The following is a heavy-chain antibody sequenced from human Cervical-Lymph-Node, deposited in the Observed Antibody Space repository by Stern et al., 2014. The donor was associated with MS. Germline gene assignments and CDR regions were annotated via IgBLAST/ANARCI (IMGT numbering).Heavy chain of an antibody. Sequence: VQLVESGAEVKKPGASVKVSCKASGYNFTIYYMHWVRQAPGQRLEWMGIINPSGGSTSYAQKFQGRVTMTRDTSTSTVYMELSSLRSEDTAVYYCAREVAGHRLGMMDVWGQGTTVTVSS. CDR3: AREVAGHRLGMMDV. CDR1: GYNFTIYY. D-gene: IGHD6-19*01. J-gene: IGHJ6*02. V-gene: IGHV1-46*01. CDR2: INPSGGST.